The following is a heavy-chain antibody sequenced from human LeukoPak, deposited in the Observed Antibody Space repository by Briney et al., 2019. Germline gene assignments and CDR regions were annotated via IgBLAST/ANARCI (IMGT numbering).Heavy chain of an antibody. CDR2: IKEDGGQK. CDR3: ARDRAYNRFDY. CDR1: GFTFSSSW. V-gene: IGHV3-7*01. J-gene: IGHJ4*02. D-gene: IGHD5-24*01. Sequence: GGSLRLSCADSGFTFSSSWMTWVRQAPGEGREWVANIKEDGGQKNYLDSVKGRFTISRDNAKKSLYLQMNSLRVEDTAVYYCARDRAYNRFDYWGQGTLVIVSS.